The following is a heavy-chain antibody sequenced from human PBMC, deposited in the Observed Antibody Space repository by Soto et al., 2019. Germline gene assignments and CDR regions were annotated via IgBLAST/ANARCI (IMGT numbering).Heavy chain of an antibody. D-gene: IGHD2-15*01. Sequence: PGGSLRLSCAASGFTVSSSYFMTWIRQPPGKGPEWVSTITADGGTYYADSVKGRFAMSRDTSKSTLYLQMNSLGAEDTAAYYCAPHVSCSGGSCQYDAFNIRGQGTMVTVSS. CDR2: ITADGGT. CDR1: GFTVSSSYF. J-gene: IGHJ3*02. V-gene: IGHV3-53*01. CDR3: APHVSCSGGSCQYDAFNI.